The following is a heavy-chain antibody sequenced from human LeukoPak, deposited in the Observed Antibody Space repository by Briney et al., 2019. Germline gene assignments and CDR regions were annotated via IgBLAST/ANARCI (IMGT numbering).Heavy chain of an antibody. Sequence: SETLSLTCTVSGDSISSSSYYWGWIRQPPGKGLEWIGSIYYSGSTYYNPSLKSRVTISVDTSKNQFSLKLSSVTAADTAVYYCARTGYLGIDYWGQGTLVTVSS. J-gene: IGHJ4*02. V-gene: IGHV4-39*01. CDR2: IYYSGST. CDR1: GDSISSSSYY. CDR3: ARTGYLGIDY. D-gene: IGHD1-26*01.